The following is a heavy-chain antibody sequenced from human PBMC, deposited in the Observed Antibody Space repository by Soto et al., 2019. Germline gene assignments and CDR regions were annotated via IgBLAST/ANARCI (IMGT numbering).Heavy chain of an antibody. CDR2: IYSSGST. D-gene: IGHD3-22*01. CDR1: GGSISNYY. V-gene: IGHV4-59*08. CDR3: ARQASGYYYGWFDP. J-gene: IGHJ5*02. Sequence: SETLSLTCTVSGGSISNYYWNWIRQSPGKGLEWIGTIYSSGSTHYNPSLQNRVTMSVDTSNNQVSLKLSSVTAADTAVYYCARQASGYYYGWFDPWGQGTLVTVSS.